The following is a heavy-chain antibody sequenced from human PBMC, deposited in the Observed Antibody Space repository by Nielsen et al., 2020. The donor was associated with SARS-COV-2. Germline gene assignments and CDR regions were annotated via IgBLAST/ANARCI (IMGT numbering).Heavy chain of an antibody. CDR2: INPNSGGT. Sequence: WVRQAPGQGLEWMGRINPNSGGTNYAQKFQGRVTMTRDTSISTAYMELSRLRSDDTAVYYRARDENYDYVWGSYRYRIPFDYWGQGTLVTVSS. V-gene: IGHV1-2*06. D-gene: IGHD3-16*02. J-gene: IGHJ4*02. CDR3: ARDENYDYVWGSYRYRIPFDY.